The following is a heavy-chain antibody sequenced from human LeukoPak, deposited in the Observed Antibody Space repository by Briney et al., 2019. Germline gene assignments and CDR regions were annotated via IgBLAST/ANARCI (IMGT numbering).Heavy chain of an antibody. Sequence: GGSLRLSCAASGFTFSSYWMSWVRQAPGKGLEWVANIKQDGSEKYYVDSVKGRFTISRDNAKNSLYLQMNSLRAEDTAVYYCARDIVVVPAATGWFDYYGMDVWGQGTTVTVSS. V-gene: IGHV3-7*01. CDR2: IKQDGSEK. CDR3: ARDIVVVPAATGWFDYYGMDV. J-gene: IGHJ6*02. CDR1: GFTFSSYW. D-gene: IGHD2-2*01.